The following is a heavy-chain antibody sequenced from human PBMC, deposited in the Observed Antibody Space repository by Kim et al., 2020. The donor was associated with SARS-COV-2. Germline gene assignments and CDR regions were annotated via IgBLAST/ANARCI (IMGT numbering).Heavy chain of an antibody. CDR3: ASGWDSHDYGMDV. J-gene: IGHJ6*02. V-gene: IGHV4-34*01. Sequence: YTPSPKTGVTLSVDTSKNQFSLGLSSLTAADTAVYYCASGWDSHDYGMDVWGQGTTVTVSS. D-gene: IGHD3-22*01.